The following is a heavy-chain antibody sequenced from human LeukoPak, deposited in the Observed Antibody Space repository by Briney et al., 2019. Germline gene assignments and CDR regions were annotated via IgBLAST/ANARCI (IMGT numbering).Heavy chain of an antibody. D-gene: IGHD2-15*01. CDR3: ARGRYCSADICTGGDSFDI. CDR1: GGSISNYY. CDR2: KYARGSS. Sequence: PSETLSLTCTVSGGSISNYYWSWIRQPSGKGLEWIGRKYARGSSNYNPPVQSRVTMSVDTSKNQFSLKLRSVTAADTAVYYCARGRYCSADICTGGDSFDIWGQGTMVSVSP. J-gene: IGHJ3*02. V-gene: IGHV4-4*07.